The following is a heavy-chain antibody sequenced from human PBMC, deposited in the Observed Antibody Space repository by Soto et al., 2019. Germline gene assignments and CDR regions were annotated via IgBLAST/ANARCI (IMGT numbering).Heavy chain of an antibody. CDR1: GGSISSYY. CDR3: ARFYGDYPYPYFDP. V-gene: IGHV4-59*01. Sequence: QVQLQESGPGLVKPSETLSLTCTVSGGSISSYYWRWIRQPPGKGLEWIGYIYYSGSTNYNPSLTSRVTISVHTSKNQCSQKLGSVTAADTAVYYCARFYGDYPYPYFDPWGQGTLVTVSS. J-gene: IGHJ4*02. CDR2: IYYSGST. D-gene: IGHD4-17*01.